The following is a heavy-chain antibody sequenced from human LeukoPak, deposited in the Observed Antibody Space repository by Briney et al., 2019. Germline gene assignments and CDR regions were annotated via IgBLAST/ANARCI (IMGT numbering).Heavy chain of an antibody. J-gene: IGHJ3*02. D-gene: IGHD1-26*01. CDR3: ARAQRYSGSYGAFDI. CDR2: INPNSGGT. CDR1: GYTFTGYY. V-gene: IGHV1-2*02. Sequence: ASVKVSCKASGYTFTGYYMHWVRQAPGQGLEWMGWINPNSGGTKYAQKFQGRVTMPRDTSISTAYMELSRLRSDDTAVYYCARAQRYSGSYGAFDIWGQGTMVTVSS.